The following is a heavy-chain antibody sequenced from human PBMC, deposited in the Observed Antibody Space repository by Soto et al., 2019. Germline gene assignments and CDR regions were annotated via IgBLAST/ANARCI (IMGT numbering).Heavy chain of an antibody. CDR2: IKSKTDGGTT. V-gene: IGHV3-15*01. Sequence: EVQLVESGGGLVKPGGSLRLSCAASGFTFSNAWMSWVRQAPGKGLEWVGRIKSKTDGGTTDYAAPVKGRFTISRDDSKKALYLQMNSLKTEDTAVYYCTTVPRAYSGYDHDAFDIWGQGTMVTVSS. D-gene: IGHD5-12*01. CDR1: GFTFSNAW. CDR3: TTVPRAYSGYDHDAFDI. J-gene: IGHJ3*02.